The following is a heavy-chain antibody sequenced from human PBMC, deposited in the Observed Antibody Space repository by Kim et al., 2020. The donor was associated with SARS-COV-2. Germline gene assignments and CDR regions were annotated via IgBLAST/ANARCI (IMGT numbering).Heavy chain of an antibody. J-gene: IGHJ5*02. V-gene: IGHV1-18*01. CDR3: ARDARGIAPGDDWFDP. CDR1: GYTFTSYG. Sequence: ASVKVSCKASGYTFTSYGISWVRQAPGQGLEWMGWISAYNGNTNYAQKLQGRVTMTTDTSTSTAYMELRSLRSDDTAVYYCARDARGIAPGDDWFDPWGQGTLVTVAS. D-gene: IGHD6-13*01. CDR2: ISAYNGNT.